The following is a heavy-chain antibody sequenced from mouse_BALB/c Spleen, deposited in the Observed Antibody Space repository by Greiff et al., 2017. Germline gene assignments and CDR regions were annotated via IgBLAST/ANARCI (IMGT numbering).Heavy chain of an antibody. CDR3: ARDNYGSSYGFAY. J-gene: IGHJ3*01. D-gene: IGHD1-1*01. CDR1: GFTFTDYY. CDR2: IRNKANGYTT. Sequence: DVQLQESGGGLVQPGGSLRLSCATSGFTFTDYYMSWVRQPPGKALEWLGFIRNKANGYTTEYSASVKGRFTISRDNSQSILYLQMNTLRAEDSATYYCARDNYGSSYGFAYWGQGTLVTVSA. V-gene: IGHV7-3*02.